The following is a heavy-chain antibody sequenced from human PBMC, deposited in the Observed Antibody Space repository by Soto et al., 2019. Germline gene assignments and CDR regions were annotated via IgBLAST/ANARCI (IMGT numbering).Heavy chain of an antibody. D-gene: IGHD2-15*01. CDR1: GFTFSSYA. CDR2: ISYDGSNK. CDR3: AGAGGLLLDY. J-gene: IGHJ4*02. V-gene: IGHV3-30-3*01. Sequence: QVQLVESGGGVVQPGRSLRLSCAASGFTFSSYAMHWVRQAPGKGLEWVAVISYDGSNKYYADSVKGRFTIARGISRNRLYLQMESLRAEDTAVYYCAGAGGLLLDYWGQGTLVTVSS.